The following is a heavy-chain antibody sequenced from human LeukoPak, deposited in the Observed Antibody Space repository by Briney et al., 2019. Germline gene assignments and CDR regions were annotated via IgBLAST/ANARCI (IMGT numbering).Heavy chain of an antibody. Sequence: GASVKVSCKASGYTFTGYYMHWVRQAPGQGLEWMGRINPNSGGTNYAQKLQGRVTMTTDTSTSTAYMELRSLRSDDTAVYYCARVVLLWFGELLSNFDYWGQGTLVTVSS. CDR2: INPNSGGT. D-gene: IGHD3-10*01. V-gene: IGHV1-2*06. CDR3: ARVVLLWFGELLSNFDY. J-gene: IGHJ4*02. CDR1: GYTFTGYY.